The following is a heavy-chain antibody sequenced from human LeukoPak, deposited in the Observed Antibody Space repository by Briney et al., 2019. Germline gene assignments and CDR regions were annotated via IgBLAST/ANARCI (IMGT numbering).Heavy chain of an antibody. D-gene: IGHD6-19*01. CDR2: INPDESEK. Sequence: GGSLRLSCAASGLTLSNYWMSWVRQVAGRGLEGVANINPDESEKYYEDSVKGRFTISRDNADNSLYLHLNTLRAEDTAVYYCARFRTVAGNPLDYWGQGTLVTVSS. CDR3: ARFRTVAGNPLDY. CDR1: GLTLSNYW. J-gene: IGHJ4*02. V-gene: IGHV3-7*03.